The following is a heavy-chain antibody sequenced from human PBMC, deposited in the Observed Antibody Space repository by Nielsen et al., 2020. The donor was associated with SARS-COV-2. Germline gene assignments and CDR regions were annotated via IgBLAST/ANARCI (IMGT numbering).Heavy chain of an antibody. D-gene: IGHD1-1*01. CDR2: IIPIFGTA. CDR3: ARGGDWNLRHYYYYYYMDV. Sequence: SVKVSCKASGGTFSSYAISWVRQAPGLGLEWMGGIIPIFGTANYAQKFQGRVTITADESTSTAYMELSSLRSEDTAVYYCARGGDWNLRHYYYYYYMDVWGKGTTVTVSS. J-gene: IGHJ6*03. V-gene: IGHV1-69*13. CDR1: GGTFSSYA.